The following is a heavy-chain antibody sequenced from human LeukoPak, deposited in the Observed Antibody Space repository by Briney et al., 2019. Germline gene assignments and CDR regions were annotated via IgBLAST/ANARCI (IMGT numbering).Heavy chain of an antibody. V-gene: IGHV1-46*01. J-gene: IGHJ4*02. Sequence: GASVKVSCKASGYTFTIFYMHWVRQAPGQGLEWMGIINPSGGSTSYAQKFQGRVTMTRDTSTSTVYMELSSLRSDDTAVYYCASHVVVTAMYYFDYWGQGTLVTVSS. CDR3: ASHVVVTAMYYFDY. D-gene: IGHD2-21*02. CDR1: GYTFTIFY. CDR2: INPSGGST.